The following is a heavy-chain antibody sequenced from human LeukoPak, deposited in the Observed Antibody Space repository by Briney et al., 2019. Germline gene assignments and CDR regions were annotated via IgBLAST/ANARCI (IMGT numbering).Heavy chain of an antibody. CDR1: RFTFSNYA. J-gene: IGHJ2*01. D-gene: IGHD4-17*01. CDR3: AKDFYGDYDWYFDL. CDR2: ISGSGGST. Sequence: GGSLRLSCAAPRFTFSNYAMSWVRQAPGKGLEWVSGISGSGGSTYYADSVKGRFTISRDNSKNTLYLQMNSLRADDTAVYYCAKDFYGDYDWYFDLWGRGTLVTVSS. V-gene: IGHV3-23*01.